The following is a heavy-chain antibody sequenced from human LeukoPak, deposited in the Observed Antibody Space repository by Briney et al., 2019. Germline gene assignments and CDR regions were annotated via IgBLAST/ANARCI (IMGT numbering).Heavy chain of an antibody. V-gene: IGHV4-34*01. D-gene: IGHD4-17*01. CDR3: ARENYGDYFWPDRGGYFDY. Sequence: SETLSLTCAVYGGSFSGYYWSWIRQPPGKGLEWIGEINHSGSTNYNPSLKSRVTISVDTSKNQFSLKLSSVTAADTAVYYCARENYGDYFWPDRGGYFDYWGQGTLVTVSS. CDR2: INHSGST. CDR1: GGSFSGYY. J-gene: IGHJ4*02.